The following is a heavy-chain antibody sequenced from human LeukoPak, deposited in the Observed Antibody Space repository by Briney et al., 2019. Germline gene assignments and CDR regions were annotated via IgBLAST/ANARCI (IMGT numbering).Heavy chain of an antibody. Sequence: PGGSLRLSCAAPGLNFDYYPMPWVRHAPGKGLEWVSLISGDGGSTYYADSVKGRFTISRDNSKNSLYLQMNSLRTEDTALYYCAKGSPFDPWGQGTLVTVSS. CDR2: ISGDGGST. V-gene: IGHV3-43*02. J-gene: IGHJ5*02. CDR3: AKGSPFDP. CDR1: GLNFDYYP.